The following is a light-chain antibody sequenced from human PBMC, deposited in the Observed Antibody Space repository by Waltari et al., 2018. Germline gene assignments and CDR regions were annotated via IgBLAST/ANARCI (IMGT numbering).Light chain of an antibody. Sequence: QSVLTQPPSASGTPGQRVTISCSGSDSNIGNNYVYWYQPVPGLAPKLLIYRNYQWPPGVPDRFNGSKSGPSASLVISGLRSEDEADYYCAAWDDSLGGHVVFGGGTKVTVL. CDR2: RNY. J-gene: IGLJ2*01. V-gene: IGLV1-47*01. CDR3: AAWDDSLGGHVV. CDR1: DSNIGNNY.